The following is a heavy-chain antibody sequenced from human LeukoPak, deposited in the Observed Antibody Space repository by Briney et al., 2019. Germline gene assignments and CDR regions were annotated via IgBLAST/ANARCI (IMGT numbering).Heavy chain of an antibody. D-gene: IGHD3-22*01. CDR2: IVVGSDNT. Sequence: GTSVKVSCKASGFTFTSSAVQWVRQARGQRLEWIGWIVVGSDNTNYAQKFHERVTITRDMSTSTVYMELSSLRSEDTAVYYCAANLVYYDSSGYYPFDYWGQGTLVTVSS. V-gene: IGHV1-58*01. CDR1: GFTFTSSA. CDR3: AANLVYYDSSGYYPFDY. J-gene: IGHJ4*02.